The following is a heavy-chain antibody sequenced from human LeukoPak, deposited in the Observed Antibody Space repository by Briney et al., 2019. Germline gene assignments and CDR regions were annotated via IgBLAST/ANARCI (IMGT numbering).Heavy chain of an antibody. V-gene: IGHV5-51*01. D-gene: IGHD4-11*01. CDR3: ARQGGYSKYQFDK. CDR2: IYPGDSDI. CDR1: GYSFAYYW. Sequence: GESLKIPCQGSGYSFAYYWIAWLRQMPGKGLEWMGIIYPGDSDIKYSPSFEGQVTISADKSINTAYLQWSSLKASDTAMYYCARQGGYSKYQFDKWGQGTLVTVAT. J-gene: IGHJ4*02.